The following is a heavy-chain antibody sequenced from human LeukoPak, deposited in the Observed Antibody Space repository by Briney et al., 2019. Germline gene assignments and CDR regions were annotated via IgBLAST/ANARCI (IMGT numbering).Heavy chain of an antibody. CDR3: ATDRSNHDNFDS. CDR2: ISPIFNAP. CDR1: GGTFRTYV. Sequence: ASVKVSCKASGGTFRTYVFSWVRQDPGQGLEWMGGISPIFNAPNYAQKFKGRVTITADEGTNTVYMGMSSLTSEDTAVYYCATDRSNHDNFDSWGQGILVTVSS. J-gene: IGHJ4*02. V-gene: IGHV1-69*13. D-gene: IGHD3-22*01.